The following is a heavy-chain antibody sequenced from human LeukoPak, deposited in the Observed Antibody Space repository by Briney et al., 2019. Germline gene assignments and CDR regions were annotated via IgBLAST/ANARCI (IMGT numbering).Heavy chain of an antibody. J-gene: IGHJ3*02. D-gene: IGHD6-19*01. CDR1: GFTFDDYA. V-gene: IGHV3-9*01. Sequence: GGSLRLSCAASGFTFDDYAMHWVRQAPGKGLEWVSGISWNSGSIGYADSVKGRFTISRDNAKNSLYLQMNSLRAEDTALYYCAKDGGWYSSGWYNAFDIWGQGTMVTVSS. CDR2: ISWNSGSI. CDR3: AKDGGWYSSGWYNAFDI.